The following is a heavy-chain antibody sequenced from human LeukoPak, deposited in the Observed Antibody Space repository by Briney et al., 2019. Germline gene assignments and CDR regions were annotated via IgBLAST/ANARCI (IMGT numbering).Heavy chain of an antibody. V-gene: IGHV4-59*01. D-gene: IGHD5-18*01. CDR2: VSYSGST. Sequence: SETLSLTCTVSGGSISSYYWSWVRQPPGKGLEWIGYVSYSGSTDYNPSLKSRVIISIDTSKNQFSLRLSSVTAAGTAVYYCARENDRYGRIDYWGQGTLVTVSS. J-gene: IGHJ4*02. CDR3: ARENDRYGRIDY. CDR1: GGSISSYY.